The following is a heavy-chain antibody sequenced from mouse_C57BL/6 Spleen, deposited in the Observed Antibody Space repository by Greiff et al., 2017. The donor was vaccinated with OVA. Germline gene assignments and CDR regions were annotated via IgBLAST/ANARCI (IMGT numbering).Heavy chain of an antibody. CDR1: GYTFTDYY. V-gene: IGHV1-26*01. CDR3: ARDGGDY. Sequence: EVQLQQSGPELVKPGASVKISCKASGYTFTDYYMNWVKQSHGKSLEWIGDINPNNGGTSYNQKFKGKATLTVDKSSSTAYMELRSPTSEDSAVYYCARDGGDYWGQGTTLTVSS. CDR2: INPNNGGT. J-gene: IGHJ2*01.